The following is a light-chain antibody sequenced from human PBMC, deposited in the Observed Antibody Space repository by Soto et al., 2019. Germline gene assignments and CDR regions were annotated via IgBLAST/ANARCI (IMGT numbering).Light chain of an antibody. CDR3: QQTFTLPWA. CDR2: AAS. J-gene: IGKJ1*01. Sequence: DIQMTQSPSSLSASVGDRVTITCRASQSISNYLNWYQQKPGKAPKVLIYAASSLQSGVPSRFSGSRSGTDFNLTIVSLQPEDFETYYCQQTFTLPWAFGQGTKVEIK. V-gene: IGKV1-39*01. CDR1: QSISNY.